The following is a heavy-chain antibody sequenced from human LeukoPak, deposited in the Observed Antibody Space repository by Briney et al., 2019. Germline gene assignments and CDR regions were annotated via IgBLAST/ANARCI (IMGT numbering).Heavy chain of an antibody. Sequence: GGFLRLSCAASGFIFNSHWMSWVRQAPGKGLEWVANIREDGSEKYYVDSVKGRFTISRDNAKNSLFLQMNSLRADNTAVYYCARDSRYSRGVGDFDYWGQGTLVIVSS. V-gene: IGHV3-7*03. CDR3: ARDSRYSRGVGDFDY. CDR1: GFIFNSHW. J-gene: IGHJ4*02. D-gene: IGHD5-18*01. CDR2: IREDGSEK.